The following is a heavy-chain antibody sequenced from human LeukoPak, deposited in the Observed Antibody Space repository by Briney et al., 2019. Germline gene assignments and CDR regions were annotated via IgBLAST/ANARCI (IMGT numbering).Heavy chain of an antibody. Sequence: GGSLRLSCAASGFTFSTYAMHWVRQAPDKGLEWVALISSDGIKKYYTDSVKGQFTISRDNSKNTLYLQMNGLRAEDTAVYYCARDPDDSTGYSGDDAFDIWGQGTMVTVSS. CDR1: GFTFSTYA. J-gene: IGHJ3*02. CDR2: ISSDGIKK. D-gene: IGHD3-22*01. CDR3: ARDPDDSTGYSGDDAFDI. V-gene: IGHV3-30*04.